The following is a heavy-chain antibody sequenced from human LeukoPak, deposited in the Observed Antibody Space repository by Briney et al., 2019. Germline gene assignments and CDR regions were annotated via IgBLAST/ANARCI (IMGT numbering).Heavy chain of an antibody. CDR2: INPSCCST. V-gene: IGHV1-46*01. D-gene: IGHD6-13*01. Sequence: ASVNVSFKSSGYTFTSYYMHWVRQAPAQGLEWMGIINPSCCSTSYAQKFPGRVTMTRDMSTSTVYMELSSLRSEDTAVYYGARIAAAGNDYWGQGTLVTVSS. CDR1: GYTFTSYY. J-gene: IGHJ4*02. CDR3: ARIAAAGNDY.